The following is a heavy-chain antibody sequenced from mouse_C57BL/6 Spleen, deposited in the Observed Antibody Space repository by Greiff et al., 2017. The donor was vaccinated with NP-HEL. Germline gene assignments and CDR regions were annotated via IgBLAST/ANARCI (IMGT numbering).Heavy chain of an antibody. V-gene: IGHV5-9-1*02. Sequence: EVKLMESGEGLVKPGGSLKLSCAASGFTFSSYAMSWVRQTPEKRLEWVAYISSGGDYIYYADTVKGRFTISRDNARNTLYLQMSSLKSEDTAMYYCTRDDTTVVEGYAMDFWGQRTSVTVSS. CDR1: GFTFSSYA. CDR3: TRDDTTVVEGYAMDF. CDR2: ISSGGDYI. D-gene: IGHD1-1*01. J-gene: IGHJ4*01.